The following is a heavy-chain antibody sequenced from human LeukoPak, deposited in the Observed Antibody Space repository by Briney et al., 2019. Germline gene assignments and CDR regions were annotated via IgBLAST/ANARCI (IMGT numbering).Heavy chain of an antibody. CDR3: ASISSGDSSGHNY. Sequence: GASVNVSCTASGGTFSIYAISWVRQAPGQGLEWMGGIIPIFGTANYAQKFQGRVTITADESTSTAYMELSSLRSEDTAVYYCASISSGDSSGHNYWGQGTLVTVSS. CDR2: IIPIFGTA. CDR1: GGTFSIYA. V-gene: IGHV1-69*01. J-gene: IGHJ4*02. D-gene: IGHD3-22*01.